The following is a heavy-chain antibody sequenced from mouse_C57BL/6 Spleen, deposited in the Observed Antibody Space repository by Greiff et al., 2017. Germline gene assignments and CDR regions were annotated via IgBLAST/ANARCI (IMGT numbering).Heavy chain of an antibody. J-gene: IGHJ4*01. V-gene: IGHV1-82*01. CDR1: GYAFSSSW. CDR3: ARSRGIYDGYDVDYAMDY. CDR2: IYPGDGDT. Sequence: QVQLQQSGPELVKPGASVKISCKASGYAFSSSWMNWVKQRPGKGLEWIGRIYPGDGDTNYNGKFKGKATLTADKSSSTAYMQLSSLTSEDSAVYFCARSRGIYDGYDVDYAMDYWGQGTSVTVSS. D-gene: IGHD2-3*01.